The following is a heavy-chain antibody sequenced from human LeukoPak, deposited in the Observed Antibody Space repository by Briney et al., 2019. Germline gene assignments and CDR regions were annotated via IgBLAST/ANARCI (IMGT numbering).Heavy chain of an antibody. V-gene: IGHV1-2*02. CDR1: GYTFTGYY. J-gene: IGHJ3*02. CDR2: INPNSGGT. D-gene: IGHD6-13*01. CDR3: ATHSSSWYFGAFDI. Sequence: ASVKVSCKASGYTFTGYYMHWVRQAPGQGLEWMGWINPNSGGTNYAQKFQGRVTMTRDTSISTAYMELSRLRSDDTAVYYCATHSSSWYFGAFDIWGQGTMVTVSS.